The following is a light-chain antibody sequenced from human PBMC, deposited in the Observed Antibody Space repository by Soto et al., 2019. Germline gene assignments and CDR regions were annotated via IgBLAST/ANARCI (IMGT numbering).Light chain of an antibody. CDR1: QSISSW. Sequence: DIQMTQSPSTLSASVGDRVIITCRASQSISSWLAWYKQKPGKAPNLLIYRASSLESGVPSRFSGSGSGTEFTLTISSLQPDDFATYYCQQYSGYPWTFGQGTKVEIK. J-gene: IGKJ1*01. CDR2: RAS. CDR3: QQYSGYPWT. V-gene: IGKV1-5*03.